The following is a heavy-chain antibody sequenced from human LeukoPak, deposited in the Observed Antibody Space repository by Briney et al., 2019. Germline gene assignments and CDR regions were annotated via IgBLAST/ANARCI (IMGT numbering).Heavy chain of an antibody. V-gene: IGHV3-23*01. D-gene: IGHD4-17*01. Sequence: GGSLRLSCAASGFIFSNYRLNWVRQAPGKGLEWVSGFSDNGDSAYYADSVKGRFAISRDNAKNTVYLQMNSLRDEDTAVYYCAKPYGYYYYYADVWGKGTTVTVSS. J-gene: IGHJ6*03. CDR1: GFIFSNYR. CDR3: AKPYGYYYYYADV. CDR2: FSDNGDSA.